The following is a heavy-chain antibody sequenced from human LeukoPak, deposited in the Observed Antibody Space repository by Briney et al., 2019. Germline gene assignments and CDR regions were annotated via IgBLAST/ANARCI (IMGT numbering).Heavy chain of an antibody. J-gene: IGHJ4*02. V-gene: IGHV3-9*01. Sequence: GGSLRLSCAASGFTFDDYAMHWVRQAPGKGLEWVSGISWNSGSIGYADSVKGRFTISRDNAKNSLYLQMNSLRAEDTAVYYCARQTTVTTHFDYWGQGTLVTVSS. D-gene: IGHD4-17*01. CDR1: GFTFDDYA. CDR2: ISWNSGSI. CDR3: ARQTTVTTHFDY.